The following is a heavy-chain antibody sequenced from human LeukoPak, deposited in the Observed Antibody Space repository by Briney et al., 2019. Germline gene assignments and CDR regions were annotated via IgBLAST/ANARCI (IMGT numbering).Heavy chain of an antibody. J-gene: IGHJ4*02. Sequence: GGSLRLSCAASGFTFSTYAVNWVRQAPGKGLEWVANIKQDGSKKSYVDSVKGRFTISRDNAKNSLYLQMNSLRAEDTAIYYCTRVGYIDEGIDYWGQGTLVTVSS. CDR3: TRVGYIDEGIDY. CDR2: IKQDGSKK. CDR1: GFTFSTYA. D-gene: IGHD5-24*01. V-gene: IGHV3-7*04.